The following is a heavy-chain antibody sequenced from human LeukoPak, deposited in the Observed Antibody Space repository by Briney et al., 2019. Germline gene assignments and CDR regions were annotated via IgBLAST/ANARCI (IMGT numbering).Heavy chain of an antibody. J-gene: IGHJ6*02. CDR3: ARDRIFGVVYYGMDV. Sequence: ASVKVSCKASGYTFTSYYMHWVRQAPGQGLEWMGIINPSGGSTSYAQKFQGRVTMTRDTSTSTVYMELSSLRSEDTAVYYRARDRIFGVVYYGMDVWGQGTTVTVSS. CDR1: GYTFTSYY. CDR2: INPSGGST. V-gene: IGHV1-46*01. D-gene: IGHD3-3*01.